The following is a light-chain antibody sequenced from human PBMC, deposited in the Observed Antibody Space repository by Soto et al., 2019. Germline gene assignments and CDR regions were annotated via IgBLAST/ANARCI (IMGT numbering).Light chain of an antibody. CDR2: SNN. CDR3: AAWDDSLNGAV. V-gene: IGLV1-44*01. CDR1: SSNIGSNT. Sequence: QAVVTQPPSASGTPGQRVTISCSGSSSNIGSNTVNWYQQLPGTAPKRLIYSNNQRPSGVPDRFSGSKSGTSASLAISGLQSEDEADYYCAAWDDSLNGAVFGGGTQLTVL. J-gene: IGLJ7*01.